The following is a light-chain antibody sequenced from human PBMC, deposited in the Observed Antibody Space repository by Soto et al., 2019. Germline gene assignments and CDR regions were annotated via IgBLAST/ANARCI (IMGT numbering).Light chain of an antibody. CDR1: QSISSW. V-gene: IGKV1-5*01. Sequence: DIQMTQSPSTLSASVGDRVTITCRASQSISSWLAWYQQKPGKAPNVLIFDASSLESGVPSRFSVSGSATDFTLTISSLQPDACAHYYCQHDSTYPWPFGQGTKVEIK. CDR3: QHDSTYPWP. CDR2: DAS. J-gene: IGKJ1*01.